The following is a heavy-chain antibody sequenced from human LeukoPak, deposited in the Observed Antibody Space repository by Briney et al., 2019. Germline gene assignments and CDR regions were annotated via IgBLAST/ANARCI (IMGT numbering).Heavy chain of an antibody. CDR2: IIPIFGTA. J-gene: IGHJ4*02. V-gene: IGHV1-69*05. Sequence: SVKVSCKASGGTFSIYAISWVRQAPGQGLEWMGRIIPIFGTANYAQKFQGRVTITTDESTSTAYMELSSLRSEDTAVYYCARDLGYCSGGSCRIFDYWGQGTLVTVSS. CDR3: ARDLGYCSGGSCRIFDY. CDR1: GGTFSIYA. D-gene: IGHD2-15*01.